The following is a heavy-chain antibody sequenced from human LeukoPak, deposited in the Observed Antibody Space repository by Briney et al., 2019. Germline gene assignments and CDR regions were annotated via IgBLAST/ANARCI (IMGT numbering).Heavy chain of an antibody. D-gene: IGHD6-6*01. CDR3: ARHYNSSSGSDY. V-gene: IGHV5-51*01. J-gene: IGHJ4*02. CDR1: GYIFTDYW. Sequence: GESLKISCRGSGYIFTDYWIDWVRQMPGQGLEWMGMIDPGNSDIRYSPSLQGQVTISVDKSITTAYLQWSSLKPSDTAMYYCARHYNSSSGSDYWGQGTLVTVSS. CDR2: IDPGNSDI.